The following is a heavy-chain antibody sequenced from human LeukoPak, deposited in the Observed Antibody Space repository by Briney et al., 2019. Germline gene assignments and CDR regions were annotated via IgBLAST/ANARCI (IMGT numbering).Heavy chain of an antibody. D-gene: IGHD6-13*01. CDR2: ISYDGSNK. J-gene: IGHJ5*02. V-gene: IGHV3-30*18. CDR3: GKIQHQLVVAEDL. CDR1: GFIFSDHY. Sequence: PGGSLRLSCAASGFIFSDHYMDWVRQAPGKGLEWVAVISYDGSNKYYGDSVKGRFSISRDNSKNTLYLQMNSLRAEDTAVYYCGKIQHQLVVAEDLWGQGTLVTVSS.